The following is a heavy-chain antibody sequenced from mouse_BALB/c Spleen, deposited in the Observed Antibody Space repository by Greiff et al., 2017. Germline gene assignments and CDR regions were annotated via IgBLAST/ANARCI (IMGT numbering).Heavy chain of an antibody. CDR2: IWGDGST. CDR3: AREGYYEAMDY. Sequence: QVQLKESGPGLVAPSQSLSITCTVSGFSLTGYGVNWVRQPPGKGLEWLGMIWGDGSTDYNSALKSRLSISKDNSKSQVFLKMNSLQTDDTARYYCAREGYYEAMDYWGQGTSVTVSS. J-gene: IGHJ4*01. V-gene: IGHV2-6-7*01. D-gene: IGHD2-4*01. CDR1: GFSLTGYG.